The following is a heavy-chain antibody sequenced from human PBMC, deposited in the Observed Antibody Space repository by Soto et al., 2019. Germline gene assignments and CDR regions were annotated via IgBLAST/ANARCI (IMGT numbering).Heavy chain of an antibody. Sequence: GGSLRLSCAASGFTFSDYYMSWIRQAPGKGLEWVSYISSSGSTIYYADSVKGRFTISRDNAKNSLYLQMNSLRAEDTAVYYCAGDNLDYGDYKGYFDYWGQGTLVTVSS. CDR2: ISSSGSTI. D-gene: IGHD4-17*01. V-gene: IGHV3-11*01. CDR3: AGDNLDYGDYKGYFDY. CDR1: GFTFSDYY. J-gene: IGHJ4*02.